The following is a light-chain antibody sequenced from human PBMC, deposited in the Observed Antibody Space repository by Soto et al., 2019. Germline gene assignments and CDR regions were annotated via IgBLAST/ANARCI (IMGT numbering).Light chain of an antibody. J-gene: IGKJ4*01. CDR1: KSVSSSH. CDR3: QQFATSPLT. Sequence: EIMLTQSPGTLSLSPGERATLSSGASKSVSSSHVAWYQHKPGQAPRLIIDGACSRATGMPDRFSGSGSGTDFTLTISRLEPEDCAVYYCQQFATSPLTFGGGSKVDI. CDR2: GAC. V-gene: IGKV3-20*01.